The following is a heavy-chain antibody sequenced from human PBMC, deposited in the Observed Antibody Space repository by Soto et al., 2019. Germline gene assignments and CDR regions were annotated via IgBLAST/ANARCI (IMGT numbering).Heavy chain of an antibody. CDR1: GFTFSSHA. J-gene: IGHJ4*02. CDR2: ISAGSEGA. V-gene: IGHV3-23*01. D-gene: IGHD2-15*01. Sequence: EVQLLESGGGLVQPGGALRLSCAASGFTFSSHAMSWVRQAPGKGLEWISSISAGSEGAYYADSVKGRFTISRDNSNNTLYLQMNSLRAEVTAVYYCARDLWWYLHWGKGTLVTVSS. CDR3: ARDLWWYLH.